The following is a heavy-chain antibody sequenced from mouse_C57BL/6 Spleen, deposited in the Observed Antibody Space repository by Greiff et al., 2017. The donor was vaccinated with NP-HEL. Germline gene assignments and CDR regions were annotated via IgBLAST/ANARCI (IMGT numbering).Heavy chain of an antibody. J-gene: IGHJ2*01. CDR3: ARFPHYYGSSYDY. Sequence: VQLQQSGPELVKPGASVKISCKASGYAFSSSWMNWVKQRPGKGLEWIGRIYPGDGDTNYNGKFKGKATLTADKSSSTAYMQLSSLTSEDSAVYFCARFPHYYGSSYDYWGQGTTLTVSS. D-gene: IGHD1-1*01. V-gene: IGHV1-82*01. CDR2: IYPGDGDT. CDR1: GYAFSSSW.